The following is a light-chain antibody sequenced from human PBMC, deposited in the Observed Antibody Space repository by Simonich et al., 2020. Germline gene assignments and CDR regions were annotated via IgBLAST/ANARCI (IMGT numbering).Light chain of an antibody. V-gene: IGKV4-1*01. CDR3: QQYYSTPQT. CDR2: WAS. CDR1: QSVLYSSNNKKD. J-gene: IGKJ1*01. Sequence: DIVMTQSPDSLAVSLGERATINCKSSQSVLYSSNNKKDLAWYQQKPGQPPKLLIYWASTRESGVPDRFSGSGSGTDFTLTISSLQAEDVAVYYCQQYYSTPQTFGQGTKVEIK.